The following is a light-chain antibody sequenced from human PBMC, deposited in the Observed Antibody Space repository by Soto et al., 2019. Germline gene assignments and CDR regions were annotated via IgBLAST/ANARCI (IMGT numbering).Light chain of an antibody. J-gene: IGKJ2*01. Sequence: EVVMTQSPATLSVSPGEGATLSCRASQSISSSLVWYRQQPGQVPRLLIYGASTRATGVPARFSGSGSGTEFTLTISDLQSEDFAVYYCQQYNNWPRTFGQGTKVDIK. CDR1: QSISSS. CDR3: QQYNNWPRT. V-gene: IGKV3-15*01. CDR2: GAS.